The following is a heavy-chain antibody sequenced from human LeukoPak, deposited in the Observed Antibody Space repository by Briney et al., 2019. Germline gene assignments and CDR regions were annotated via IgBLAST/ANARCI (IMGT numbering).Heavy chain of an antibody. D-gene: IGHD4-17*01. J-gene: IGHJ4*02. V-gene: IGHV3-30*03. Sequence: QTGGSLRLSCAASGFTFSSYSMNWVRQAPGKGLEWVAVISYDGSNKYYADSVKGRFTISRDNSKNTLYLQMNSLRAEDTAVYYCARDLDTVTTSYFDYWGQGTLVTVSS. CDR3: ARDLDTVTTSYFDY. CDR1: GFTFSSYS. CDR2: ISYDGSNK.